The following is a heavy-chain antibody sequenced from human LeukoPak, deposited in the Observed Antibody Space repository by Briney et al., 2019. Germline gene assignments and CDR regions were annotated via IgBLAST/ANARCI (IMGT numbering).Heavy chain of an antibody. CDR3: ARGYGDNSGAFDI. J-gene: IGHJ3*02. D-gene: IGHD4-23*01. CDR1: GGPISSGGYS. V-gene: IGHV4-30-2*01. Sequence: SETLSLTCAVSGGPISSGGYSWSWIRQAPGKGLEWIGYIYYSGRSYYNPSLKSRVTISLDRSKNQFSLRLSSVTAADTAVYFCARGYGDNSGAFDIWGQGTLVTVSS. CDR2: IYYSGRS.